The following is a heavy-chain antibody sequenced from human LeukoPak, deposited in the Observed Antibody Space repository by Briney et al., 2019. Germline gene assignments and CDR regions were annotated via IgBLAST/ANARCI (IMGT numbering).Heavy chain of an antibody. D-gene: IGHD4-11*01. CDR2: INPSGDT. Sequence: GASVKVSCKTSGYTFTGYYIHWVRQAPGQGLEWMGWINPSGDTIYAQKFQGRVTITRHTSINTVYMELRRLTSDDTAVYYCARSPDYSRIDYWGQGALVTVSS. CDR1: GYTFTGYY. CDR3: ARSPDYSRIDY. J-gene: IGHJ4*02. V-gene: IGHV1-2*02.